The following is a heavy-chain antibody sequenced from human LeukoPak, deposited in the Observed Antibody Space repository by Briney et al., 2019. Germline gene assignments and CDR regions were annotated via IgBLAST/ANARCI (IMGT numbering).Heavy chain of an antibody. CDR3: ARDVPSEVVDFWSGYPYYGMDA. Sequence: GGSLRLSCAASGFTFSSYAMSWVRQAPGKGLEWVSYISSSGSTIYYADSVKGRFTISRDNAKNSLYLQMNSLRAEDTAVYYCARDVPSEVVDFWSGYPYYGMDAWGQGTTVTVSS. J-gene: IGHJ6*02. D-gene: IGHD3-3*01. CDR1: GFTFSSYA. CDR2: ISSSGSTI. V-gene: IGHV3-48*04.